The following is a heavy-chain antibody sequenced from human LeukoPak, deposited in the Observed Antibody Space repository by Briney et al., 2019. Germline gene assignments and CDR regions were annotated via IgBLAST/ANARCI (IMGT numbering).Heavy chain of an antibody. CDR2: IYYSGST. J-gene: IGHJ4*02. CDR1: GGSISSSSYY. Sequence: SETLSLTCTVSGGSISSSSYYWGWIRQPPGKGLEWIGSIYYSGSTYYNPSLKSRVTISVDTSKNQFSLKLSSVTAADTAVYYCARLSYYNPWDWGQGTLVTVSS. D-gene: IGHD1-26*01. V-gene: IGHV4-39*01. CDR3: ARLSYYNPWD.